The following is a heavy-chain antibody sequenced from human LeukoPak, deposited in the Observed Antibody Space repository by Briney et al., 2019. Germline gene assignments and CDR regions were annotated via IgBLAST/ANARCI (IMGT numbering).Heavy chain of an antibody. CDR2: IYPGDSDT. V-gene: IGHV5-51*01. CDR1: GYSFDYYW. D-gene: IGHD3-10*01. CDR3: ARPTRRGELNAFDI. J-gene: IGHJ3*02. Sequence: GESLKISCKASGYSFDYYWIGWVRQMPGKGLEWMGIIYPGDSDTRYSPSFQGQVTISADKSISTAYLQWSSLKASDTAMYYCARPTRRGELNAFDIWGQGTMVTVSS.